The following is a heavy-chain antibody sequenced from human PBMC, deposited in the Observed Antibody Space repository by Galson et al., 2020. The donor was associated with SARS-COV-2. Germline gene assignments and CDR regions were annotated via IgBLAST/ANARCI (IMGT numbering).Heavy chain of an antibody. CDR1: GFTFSNAW. J-gene: IGHJ4*02. D-gene: IGHD3-16*02. V-gene: IGHV3-15*01. Sequence: TGGSLRLSCAASGFTFSNAWMSWVRQAPGKGLEWVGRIKSKTDGGTTDYAAPVKGRFTISRDDSKNTLYLQMNSLKTEDTAVYYCTTDLVWDYVWGSYRYLDYWGQGTLVTVSS. CDR2: IKSKTDGGTT. CDR3: TTDLVWDYVWGSYRYLDY.